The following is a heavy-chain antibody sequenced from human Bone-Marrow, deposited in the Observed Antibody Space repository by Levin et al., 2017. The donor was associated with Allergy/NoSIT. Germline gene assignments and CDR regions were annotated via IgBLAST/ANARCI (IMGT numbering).Heavy chain of an antibody. CDR1: GLTFSMYS. J-gene: IGHJ6*02. CDR2: ISSSSTTI. V-gene: IGHV3-48*02. CDR3: ARGDFFRPYYYYGMDV. Sequence: GESLKISCAASGLTFSMYSMNWVRQAPGKGLEWVSYISSSSTTIYYADSVKGRFTLSRDNAKNSLYLQMNSLRDDDTAVYYCARGDFFRPYYYYGMDVWGQGTTVTVSS. D-gene: IGHD3-3*01.